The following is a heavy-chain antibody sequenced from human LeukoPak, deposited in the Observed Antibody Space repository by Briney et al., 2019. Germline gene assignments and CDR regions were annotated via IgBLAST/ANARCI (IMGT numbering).Heavy chain of an antibody. D-gene: IGHD3-3*01. CDR2: INPNSGNT. CDR3: ARGGGAIFGVVIIQDWFDP. Sequence: ASVKVSCKASGYTFTSYDINWVRQATGQGLEWMGWINPNSGNTGYAQKFQGRVTMTRNTSISTAYMELSSLRSEDTAVYYCARGGGAIFGVVIIQDWFDPWGQGTLVTVSS. J-gene: IGHJ5*02. CDR1: GYTFTSYD. V-gene: IGHV1-8*01.